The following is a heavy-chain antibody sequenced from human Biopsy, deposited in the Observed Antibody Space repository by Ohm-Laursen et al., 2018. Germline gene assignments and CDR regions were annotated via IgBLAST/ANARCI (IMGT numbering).Heavy chain of an antibody. Sequence: SDTLSLTCSVSGGSIISYYWTWIRQPPGKGLEWLGEMSHSGSTNHNPSLKSRVTISMDTSKNQFSLRLTSVTAADTAVYYCARWEVGYSANDLRFDYWGQGTLVTVSS. V-gene: IGHV4-34*01. CDR2: MSHSGST. D-gene: IGHD5-12*01. J-gene: IGHJ4*02. CDR1: GGSIISYY. CDR3: ARWEVGYSANDLRFDY.